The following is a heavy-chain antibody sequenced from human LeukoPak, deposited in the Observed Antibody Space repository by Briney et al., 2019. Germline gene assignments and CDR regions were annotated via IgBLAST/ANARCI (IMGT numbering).Heavy chain of an antibody. CDR2: ISRSSSTV. CDR1: GFTFSNYD. CDR3: ARDRTRGYSYASDY. D-gene: IGHD5-18*01. J-gene: IGHJ4*02. Sequence: GGSLRLSCAASGFTFSNYDMNWVRRAPGKGLEWVSYISRSSSTVYYADSVKGRFTISRDNAYNSVYLQLSSLRDEDTAVCFCARDRTRGYSYASDYWGQGTLVTVSA. V-gene: IGHV3-48*02.